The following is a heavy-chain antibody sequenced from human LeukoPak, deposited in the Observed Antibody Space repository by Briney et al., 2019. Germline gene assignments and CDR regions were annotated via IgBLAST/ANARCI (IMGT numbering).Heavy chain of an antibody. Sequence: ASVKVSCKASGYTFTGYYMHWVRQAPGQGLEWMGWINTHNGGTNYAHKFHGRVSMTRDTSFSTAYMELSRLTSDDTAIYYCAREEIVATGTSYSYGLDVWGQGTTVTVSS. V-gene: IGHV1-2*02. CDR3: AREEIVATGTSYSYGLDV. CDR2: INTHNGGT. CDR1: GYTFTGYY. D-gene: IGHD6-13*01. J-gene: IGHJ6*02.